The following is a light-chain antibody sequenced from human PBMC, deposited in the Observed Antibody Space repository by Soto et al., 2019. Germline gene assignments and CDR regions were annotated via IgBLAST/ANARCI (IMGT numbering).Light chain of an antibody. CDR1: SNDIGGYNY. J-gene: IGLJ2*01. CDR3: SSYASGSSVV. Sequence: QSALTQPASVSGSPGQSVTLSCTGTSNDIGGYNYVSWFQHHPGEAPILMISEVSNRPSGVSYRFSGSKSGNTASLTISGLQAEDEADYYCSSYASGSSVVFGGGTKVTVL. V-gene: IGLV2-14*01. CDR2: EVS.